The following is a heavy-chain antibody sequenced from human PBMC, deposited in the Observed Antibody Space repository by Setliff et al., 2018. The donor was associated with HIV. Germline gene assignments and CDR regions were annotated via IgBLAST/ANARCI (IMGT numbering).Heavy chain of an antibody. Sequence: GASVKVSCKASGGTFSSYSISWVRQAPGQGLEWMGGIIPILGIANYAQKFQGRVTITADESTRTAYMELRSLRSEDTAVYYCARDLSGGYGRWGYHYYGLDVWGQGTTVTVSS. J-gene: IGHJ6*02. CDR1: GGTFSSYS. D-gene: IGHD1-26*01. V-gene: IGHV1-69*10. CDR3: ARDLSGGYGRWGYHYYGLDV. CDR2: IIPILGIA.